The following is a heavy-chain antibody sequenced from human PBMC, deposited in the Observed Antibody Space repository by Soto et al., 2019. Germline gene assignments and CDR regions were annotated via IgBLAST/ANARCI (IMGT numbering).Heavy chain of an antibody. Sequence: GASVKVSCKASGYTFTSYYMHWVRQAPGQGLEWMGIINPSGGSTSYAHKFQGTVTMTRDTSTSTVYMELSSLSSELTAVYYCARSQGADNVVRFLEWLLPMMDVWGQGPKGTVPS. CDR3: ARSQGADNVVRFLEWLLPMMDV. V-gene: IGHV1-46*01. J-gene: IGHJ6*02. CDR1: GYTFTSYY. CDR2: INPSGGST. D-gene: IGHD3-3*01.